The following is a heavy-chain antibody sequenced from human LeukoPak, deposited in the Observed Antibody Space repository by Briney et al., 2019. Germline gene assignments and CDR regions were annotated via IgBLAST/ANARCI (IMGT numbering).Heavy chain of an antibody. D-gene: IGHD5-12*01. CDR2: ISYDGSNK. V-gene: IGHV3-30-3*01. CDR1: GFTFSSYA. J-gene: IGHJ4*02. Sequence: GGSLRLSCAASGFTFSSYAMHWVRQAPGKGLEWVAVISYDGSNKYYADSVKGRFTISGDNSKNTLYLQMNSLRAEDTAVYYCVPSWDIVATNVLDYWGQGTLVTVSS. CDR3: VPSWDIVATNVLDY.